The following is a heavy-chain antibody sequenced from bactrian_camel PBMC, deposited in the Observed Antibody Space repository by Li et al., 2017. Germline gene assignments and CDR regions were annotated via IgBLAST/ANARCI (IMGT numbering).Heavy chain of an antibody. CDR2: IIRAGTT. Sequence: VQLVESGGGSVQAGGSLKLSCVVSGYEYCIFGMRWHRQAPGKEREVVSTIIRAGTTTYADSVKGRFTISRDNAKDTLYLQMNSLKIEETAVYYCALGSSRQATMTARGKGTQVTVS. D-gene: IGHD3*01. V-gene: IGHV3S53*01. J-gene: IGHJ4*01. CDR1: GYEYCIFG.